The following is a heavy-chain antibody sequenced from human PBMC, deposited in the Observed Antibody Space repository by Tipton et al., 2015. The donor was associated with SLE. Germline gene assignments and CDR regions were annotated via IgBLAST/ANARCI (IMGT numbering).Heavy chain of an antibody. Sequence: TLSLTCTVSGGSISSSSYYWGWIRQPPGKGLEWIGSIYYSGSTYYNPSLKSRVTISVDTSKNQFSLKLSSVTAADTAVYYCARRSSWPDFDYWGQGTLVTVSS. CDR1: GGSISSSSYY. D-gene: IGHD6-13*01. CDR2: IYYSGST. CDR3: ARRSSWPDFDY. V-gene: IGHV4-39*07. J-gene: IGHJ4*02.